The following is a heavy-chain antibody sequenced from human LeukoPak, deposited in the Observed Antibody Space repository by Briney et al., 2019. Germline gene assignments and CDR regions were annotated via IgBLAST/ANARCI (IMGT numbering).Heavy chain of an antibody. J-gene: IGHJ5*02. CDR2: ISSSSSYI. CDR3: ARITSSWYGQGDNWFDP. CDR1: GFTFSSYS. V-gene: IGHV3-21*01. Sequence: PGGSLRLSCAASGFTFSSYSMNWVRQAPGKGLEWVSSISSSSSYIYYADSVKGRFTTSRDNAKNSLYLQMNSLRAEDTAVYYCARITSSWYGQGDNWFDPWGQGTLVTVSS. D-gene: IGHD6-13*01.